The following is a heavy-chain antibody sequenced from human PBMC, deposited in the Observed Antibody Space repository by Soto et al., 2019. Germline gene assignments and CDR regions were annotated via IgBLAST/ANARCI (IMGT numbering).Heavy chain of an antibody. J-gene: IGHJ4*02. CDR1: GFTFSSYA. V-gene: IGHV3-30-3*01. Sequence: VGSLRLSCAASGFTFSSYAMHWVRQAPGKGLEWVAVISYDGSNKYYADSVKGRFTISRDNSKNTLYLQMNSLRAEDTAVYYCARDLNILTGYSFDYWGQGTLVTVSS. D-gene: IGHD3-9*01. CDR2: ISYDGSNK. CDR3: ARDLNILTGYSFDY.